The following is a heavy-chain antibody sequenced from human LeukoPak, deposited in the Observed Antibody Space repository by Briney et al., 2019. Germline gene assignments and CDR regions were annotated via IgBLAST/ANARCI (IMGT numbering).Heavy chain of an antibody. V-gene: IGHV4-30-4*01. CDR3: ARQEGYYESNSYQISYFDY. D-gene: IGHD3-22*01. Sequence: NPSETLSLTCTVSGGSISRGDYYWSWIRQPPGKGLERIGYIYYTWSTYYNPSLKSRVTISVDTSKNQFSLRLSSVTAADTAVYYCARQEGYYESNSYQISYFDYWAQGTLVTVSS. CDR2: IYYTWST. CDR1: GGSISRGDYY. J-gene: IGHJ4*02.